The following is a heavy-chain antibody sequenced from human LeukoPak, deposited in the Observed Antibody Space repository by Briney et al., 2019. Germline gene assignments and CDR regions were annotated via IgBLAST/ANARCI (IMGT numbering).Heavy chain of an antibody. CDR3: ARTRVVLRFLEWFDY. D-gene: IGHD3-3*01. J-gene: IGHJ4*02. V-gene: IGHV4-30-4*01. Sequence: SETLSLTCTVSGGSISSGDYYWSWIRQPPGKGLEWIGYIYYSGSTYYNPSLKSRVTISVDTSKNQFSLKLSSVTAADTAAYYCARTRVVLRFLEWFDYWGQGTLVTVSS. CDR1: GGSISSGDYY. CDR2: IYYSGST.